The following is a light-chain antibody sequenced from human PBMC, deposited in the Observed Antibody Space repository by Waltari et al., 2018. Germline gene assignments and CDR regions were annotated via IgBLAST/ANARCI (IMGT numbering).Light chain of an antibody. CDR1: GSNLGAGYD. CDR3: QSYDTSLSVV. V-gene: IGLV1-40*01. Sequence: QSVLTQPPSVSGAPGPRVSISCTGSGSNLGAGYDVHWYQQHPGKAPKLLIYGKSHRPPGVPDRFLGSQSGTAASLAITALQAEDEAEYYCQSYDTSLSVVFGGGTKLTVL. J-gene: IGLJ2*01. CDR2: GKS.